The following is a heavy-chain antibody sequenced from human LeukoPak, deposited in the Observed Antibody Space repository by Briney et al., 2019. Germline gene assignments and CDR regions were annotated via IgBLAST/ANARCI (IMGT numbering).Heavy chain of an antibody. Sequence: GESLKISCKGSGYSFTSYWIGWVRQMPGKGLEWMGIIYPGDSDTRYSPSFQGQVTISADKSISTAYLQWSSLKASDTAMYYCARALVLAAIGINWFDPWGQGTLVTVSS. CDR3: ARALVLAAIGINWFDP. D-gene: IGHD2-2*01. CDR2: IYPGDSDT. CDR1: GYSFTSYW. V-gene: IGHV5-51*01. J-gene: IGHJ5*02.